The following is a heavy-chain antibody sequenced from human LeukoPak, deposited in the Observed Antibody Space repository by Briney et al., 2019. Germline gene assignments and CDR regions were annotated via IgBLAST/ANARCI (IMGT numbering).Heavy chain of an antibody. J-gene: IGHJ5*02. CDR3: ARDAAAVTTLSHWFDP. D-gene: IGHD4-17*01. Sequence: GASVTVSCTASGYTFTGYYMHWVRQAPGQGLEWMGWINPNSGGTNYAQKFQGRVTMTRDTAISTAYMELSRLRSDDTAVYYCARDAAAVTTLSHWFDPWGQGTLVTVSS. CDR2: INPNSGGT. V-gene: IGHV1-2*02. CDR1: GYTFTGYY.